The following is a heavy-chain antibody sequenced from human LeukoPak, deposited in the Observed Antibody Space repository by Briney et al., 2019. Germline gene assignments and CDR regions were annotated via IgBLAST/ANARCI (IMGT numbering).Heavy chain of an antibody. CDR3: AKDLGVLRSGERLPDNWFDS. Sequence: GGSLRLSCAASGFTFTNFAMHWVRQAPGKGLVWVAVIWSDGSRKEYIDSVKDRFTVSRDNSKNTLYLQMNSLRAEDTALYFCAKDLGVLRSGERLPDNWFDSWGQGTLVTVSS. J-gene: IGHJ5*01. D-gene: IGHD1-1*01. CDR2: IWSDGSRK. V-gene: IGHV3-33*06. CDR1: GFTFTNFA.